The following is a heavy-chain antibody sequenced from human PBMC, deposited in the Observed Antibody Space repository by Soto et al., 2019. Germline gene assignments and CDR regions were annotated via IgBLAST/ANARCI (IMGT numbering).Heavy chain of an antibody. D-gene: IGHD6-6*01. V-gene: IGHV3-23*01. CDR1: GFTFSSYA. CDR2: ISGSGGST. Sequence: GGSLRLSCAASGFTFSSYAMSWVRQAPGKGLEWVSAISGSGGSTYYADSVKGWFTISRDNSKNTLYLQMNSLRAEDTAVYYCAKVPSSSVSYYYYYMDVWGKGTTVTVSS. CDR3: AKVPSSSVSYYYYYMDV. J-gene: IGHJ6*03.